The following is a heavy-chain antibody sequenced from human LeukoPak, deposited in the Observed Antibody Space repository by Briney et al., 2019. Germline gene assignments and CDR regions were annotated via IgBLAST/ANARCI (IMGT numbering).Heavy chain of an antibody. D-gene: IGHD2-2*01. Sequence: ASVKVSCKASGYTFNGYYMHWVRQAPGQGLEWMGWINPNSGGTNYAQKFQGRVTMTRDTSISTAYMELSRLRSDDTAVYYCARVCSSTSCYGLDAFDIWGQGTMVTVSS. J-gene: IGHJ3*02. CDR3: ARVCSSTSCYGLDAFDI. CDR2: INPNSGGT. CDR1: GYTFNGYY. V-gene: IGHV1-2*02.